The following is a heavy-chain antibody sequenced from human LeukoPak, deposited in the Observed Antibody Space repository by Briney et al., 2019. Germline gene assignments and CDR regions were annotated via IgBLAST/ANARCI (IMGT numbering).Heavy chain of an antibody. CDR2: IIPIFGTA. Sequence: SVKDSCKASGGTFSSYAISWVRRAPGQGLEWMGGIIPIFGTANYAQKFQGRVTITTDESTSTAYMELSSLRSEDTAVYYCARLITMVRGAMDVWGKGTTVTVSS. CDR1: GGTFSSYA. J-gene: IGHJ6*03. V-gene: IGHV1-69*05. D-gene: IGHD3-10*01. CDR3: ARLITMVRGAMDV.